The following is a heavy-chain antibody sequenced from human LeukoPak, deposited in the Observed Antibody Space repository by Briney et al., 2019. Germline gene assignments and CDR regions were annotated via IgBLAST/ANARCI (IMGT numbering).Heavy chain of an antibody. CDR3: ARGRGDIVVVPAAIVDY. D-gene: IGHD2-2*02. V-gene: IGHV3-11*01. J-gene: IGHJ4*02. Sequence: GGSLRLSCAASGFTFSDYYMGWIRQAPGKGLEWVSYISSSGSTIYYADSVKGRFTISRDNAKNSLYLQMNSLRAEDTAVYYCARGRGDIVVVPAAIVDYWGQGTLVTVSS. CDR2: ISSSGSTI. CDR1: GFTFSDYY.